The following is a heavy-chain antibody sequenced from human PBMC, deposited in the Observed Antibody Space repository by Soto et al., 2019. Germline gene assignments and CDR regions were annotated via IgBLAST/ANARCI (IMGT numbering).Heavy chain of an antibody. CDR3: TSRYYDILTCYPL. V-gene: IGHV3-73*01. CDR2: IRSKANSYAT. J-gene: IGHJ4*02. D-gene: IGHD3-9*01. Sequence: GGSLRLSCAASGFTFSGSAMHWVRQASWKGLEWVGRIRSKANSYATAYAASVKGRFTISRDDSKNTAYLQMNSLKTEDTAVYYCTSRYYDILTCYPLWGKGTLVTVSS. CDR1: GFTFSGSA.